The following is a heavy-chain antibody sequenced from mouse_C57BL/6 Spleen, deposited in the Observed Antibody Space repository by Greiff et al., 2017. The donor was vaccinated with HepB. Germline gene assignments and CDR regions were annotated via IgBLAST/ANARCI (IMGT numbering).Heavy chain of an antibody. V-gene: IGHV1-52*01. CDR3: ARSGNWAIDY. Sequence: QVQLQQPGAELVRPGSSVKLSCKASGYTFTSYWMHWVKQRPIQGLEWIGNIDPSDSETHYNQKFKDKATLTVDKSSSTAYMQLSSLTSEDSAVYYCARSGNWAIDYWGQGTTLTVSS. D-gene: IGHD4-1*01. CDR2: IDPSDSET. CDR1: GYTFTSYW. J-gene: IGHJ2*01.